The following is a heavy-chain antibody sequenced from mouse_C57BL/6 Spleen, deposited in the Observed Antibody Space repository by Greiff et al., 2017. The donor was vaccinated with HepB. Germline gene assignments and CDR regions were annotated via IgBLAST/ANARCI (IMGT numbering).Heavy chain of an antibody. D-gene: IGHD1-1*01. CDR2: IDPSDSYT. J-gene: IGHJ2*01. CDR3: ARDGVDYYGSSYGY. CDR1: GYTFTSYW. V-gene: IGHV1-69*01. Sequence: VQLQQPGAELVMPGASVKLSCKASGYTFTSYWMHWVKQRPGQGLEWIGEIDPSDSYTNYNQKFKGKSTLTVDKSSSTAYMQLSSLTSEDSAVYYCARDGVDYYGSSYGYWGQGTTLTVSS.